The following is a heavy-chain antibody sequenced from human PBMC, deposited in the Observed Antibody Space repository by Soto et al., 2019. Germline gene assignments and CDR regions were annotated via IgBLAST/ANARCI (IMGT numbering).Heavy chain of an antibody. J-gene: IGHJ6*02. CDR1: GGSISSYY. V-gene: IGHV4-4*07. CDR2: IYTSGST. Sequence: KPSETLSLTCTVSGGSISSYYWSWIRQPAGKGLEWIGRIYTSGSTNYNPSLKSRVTMSVDTSKNQFSLKLSSVTAADTAVYYCARGYCSGGSCYAVGYYGMDVWGQGTTVTVSS. D-gene: IGHD2-15*01. CDR3: ARGYCSGGSCYAVGYYGMDV.